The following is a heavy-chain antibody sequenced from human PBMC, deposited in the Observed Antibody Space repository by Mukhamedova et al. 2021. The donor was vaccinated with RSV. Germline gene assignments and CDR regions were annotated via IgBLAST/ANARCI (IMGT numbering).Heavy chain of an antibody. CDR1: Y. D-gene: IGHD3-22*01. J-gene: IGHJ6*03. V-gene: IGHV4-34*01. CDR2: INHSGST. Sequence: YWSWIRQPPGKGLEWIGEINHSGSTNYNPSLKSRVTISVDTSKNQFSLKLSSVTAADTAVYYCARHVPLYDSSGYYESYYMDVW. CDR3: ARHVPLYDSSGYYESYYMDV.